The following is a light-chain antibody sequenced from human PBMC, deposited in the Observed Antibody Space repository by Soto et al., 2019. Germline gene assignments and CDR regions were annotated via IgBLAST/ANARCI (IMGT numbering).Light chain of an antibody. CDR3: QQRSNWPIT. J-gene: IGKJ5*01. CDR2: DAS. CDR1: QSVSSC. V-gene: IGKV3-11*01. Sequence: EVVLTQSPATLSLSPGERATLSCRASQSVSSCLAWYQQKPGQAPRLLIYDASNRATGIPARFSGSGSGTDFTLTISSLEPEDFAAYYCQQRSNWPITFGQGTLLEIK.